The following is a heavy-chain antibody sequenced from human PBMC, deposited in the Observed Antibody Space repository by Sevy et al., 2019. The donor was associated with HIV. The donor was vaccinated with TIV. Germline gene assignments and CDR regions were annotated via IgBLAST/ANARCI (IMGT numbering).Heavy chain of an antibody. J-gene: IGHJ1*01. CDR1: GFIFSNFA. CDR2: TSYDGSHK. Sequence: GGSLRLSCAVSGFIFSNFAMHWVRQAPGKGLEWVAVTSYDGSHKYYADSVKGRFTVSRDNSRNILSLEMNNLRRDDTAVYYCARGENDDEFFQYWGQGTLVNVSS. V-gene: IGHV3-30*04. D-gene: IGHD1-26*01. CDR3: ARGENDDEFFQY.